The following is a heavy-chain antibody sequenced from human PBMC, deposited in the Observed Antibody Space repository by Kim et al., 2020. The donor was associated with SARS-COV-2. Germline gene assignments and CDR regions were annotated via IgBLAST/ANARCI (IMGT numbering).Heavy chain of an antibody. D-gene: IGHD6-13*01. CDR3: ARGIAAAGKVAWFDP. J-gene: IGHJ5*02. Sequence: GGSLRLSCAASGFTFSSYSMNWVRQAPGKGLEWVSSISSSSSYIYYADSVKGRFTISRDNAKNSLYLQMNSLRAEDTAVYYCARGIAAAGKVAWFDPWGQGTLVTVSS. CDR1: GFTFSSYS. V-gene: IGHV3-21*04. CDR2: ISSSSSYI.